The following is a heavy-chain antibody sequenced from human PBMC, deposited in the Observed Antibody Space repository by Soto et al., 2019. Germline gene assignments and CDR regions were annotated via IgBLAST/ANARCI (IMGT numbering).Heavy chain of an antibody. CDR2: IYSGGSA. J-gene: IGHJ4*02. CDR1: GFTVSSNY. V-gene: IGHV3-66*04. Sequence: EVQLVESGGGLVQPGGSLRLSCAASGFTVSSNYMSWVRQAPGKGLEWVSVIYSGGSAYYADSVKGRFTISRDNSTHTLYLQMNSLRAEDTAVYYCAIHGSSYGGGYFDYWGQGTLVTVSS. D-gene: IGHD5-18*01. CDR3: AIHGSSYGGGYFDY.